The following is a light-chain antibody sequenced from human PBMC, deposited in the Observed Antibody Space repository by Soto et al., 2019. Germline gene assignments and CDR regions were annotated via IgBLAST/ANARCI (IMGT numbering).Light chain of an antibody. CDR3: AAWDDRLNGWV. J-gene: IGLJ3*02. V-gene: IGLV1-44*01. Sequence: QSVLTQPPSASGTPGQRVTISCSGSSSNIGSNNVNCYQQLPGTAPKLLIYSNNQRPSGVPALFSGYKSCTSASLAISGLQSEEEAHDYCAAWDDRLNGWVFGGGTKLPVL. CDR1: SSNIGSNN. CDR2: SNN.